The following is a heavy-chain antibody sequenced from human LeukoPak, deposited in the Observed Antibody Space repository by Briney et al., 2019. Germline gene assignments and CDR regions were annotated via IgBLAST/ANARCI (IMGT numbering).Heavy chain of an antibody. CDR1: RFTFSSYV. V-gene: IGHV3-30*04. CDR2: ISYDGSNE. CDR3: AKDSAGGYFRNWFDP. J-gene: IGHJ5*02. Sequence: GGSLRLSCAASRFTFSSYVMHWVRQAPGKGLEWVAIISYDGSNEYYADSVKGRFTISRDNSKNTLYLQMNSLRAEDTAVYYCAKDSAGGYFRNWFDPWGQGTLVTVSS. D-gene: IGHD3-22*01.